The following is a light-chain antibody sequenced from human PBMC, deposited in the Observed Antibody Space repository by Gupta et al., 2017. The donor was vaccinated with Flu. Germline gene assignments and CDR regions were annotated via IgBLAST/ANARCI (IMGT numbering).Light chain of an antibody. CDR3: SSYAGSDTFV. CDR1: NSDVGAYRF. V-gene: IGLV2-8*01. Sequence: QSPLTQPPSASGSPGPSATISCPGSNSDVGAYRFVSWFQQHAGKPPKLIVYAVTTRPSGVPDRFSGSKSGNTASLSVSGLQAEDEADYYCSSYAGSDTFVFGTGTEVTVL. CDR2: AVT. J-gene: IGLJ1*01.